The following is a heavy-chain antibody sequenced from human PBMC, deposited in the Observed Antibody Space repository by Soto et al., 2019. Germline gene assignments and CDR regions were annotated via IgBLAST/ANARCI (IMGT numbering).Heavy chain of an antibody. J-gene: IGHJ5*02. CDR2: IHHSGST. V-gene: IGHV4-39*01. Sequence: PSETLSLTCTVSGGSISSMNHFWSWIRQPPGKGLEWIATIHHSGSTYHNPSLQSRVTISVDTSRNQFSLGLSSVTASDTALYFCVRYGYIPNWFDPWGQGTLVTVSS. D-gene: IGHD3-16*02. CDR3: VRYGYIPNWFDP. CDR1: GGSISSMNHF.